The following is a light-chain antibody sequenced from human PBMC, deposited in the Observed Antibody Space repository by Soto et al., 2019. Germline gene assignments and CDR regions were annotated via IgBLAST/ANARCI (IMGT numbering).Light chain of an antibody. CDR2: DVR. CDR1: SSDIGGYNY. V-gene: IGLV2-14*01. CDR3: SSYTSSSTVI. Sequence: QSVLTQPASVSGSPGQSITISCTGTSSDIGGYNYISWYQQLPGKAPKFIIYDVRNRPSGVSNRLSGSRSGNTASLTISGLQAEDEADYYCSSYTSSSTVIFGGGTQLTVL. J-gene: IGLJ2*01.